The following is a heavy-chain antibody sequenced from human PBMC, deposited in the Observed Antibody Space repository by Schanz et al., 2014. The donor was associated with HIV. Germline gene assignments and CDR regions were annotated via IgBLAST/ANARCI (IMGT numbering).Heavy chain of an antibody. D-gene: IGHD6-19*01. CDR3: AKTSYGWYFDY. Sequence: VQLVESGGGAVQPGKSLRLSCAASGFTFSRDAMSWVRQAPGKGLEWVSTISGSGGRTYYADSVKGRFTISRDNSKNTVYLQMNSLRAEDTAIYYCAKTSYGWYFDYWGQGTLVTVSS. J-gene: IGHJ4*02. CDR1: GFTFSRDA. V-gene: IGHV3-23*04. CDR2: ISGSGGRT.